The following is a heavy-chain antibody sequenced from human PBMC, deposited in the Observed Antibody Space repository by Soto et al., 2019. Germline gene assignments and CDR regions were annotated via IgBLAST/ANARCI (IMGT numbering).Heavy chain of an antibody. CDR1: VYTFTNYG. D-gene: IGHD6-19*01. V-gene: IGHV1-18*01. Sequence: QVQLVQSGAEVKKPGASVKVSCKTSVYTFTNYGFSWVRQAPGQGLEWMGWISPYNGNTNYAQKLQGRVTLTTDTSTSTAYRELRSLQSDDTAVYDCATQPYSGDWPEGNYFDYWGQGTLVTVSS. CDR2: ISPYNGNT. CDR3: ATQPYSGDWPEGNYFDY. J-gene: IGHJ4*02.